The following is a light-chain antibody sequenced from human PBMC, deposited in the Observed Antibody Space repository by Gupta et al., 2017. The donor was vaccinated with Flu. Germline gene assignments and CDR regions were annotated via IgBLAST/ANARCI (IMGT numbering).Light chain of an antibody. V-gene: IGKV4-1*01. CDR3: QQYYNTPT. CDR2: WAS. Sequence: DIVMTQSPDSLAVSLGERATIDCKSSQNILYNSNNKNYLAWYQQKPGQPPKLLIYWASTRESGVPDRFRGSGSATDFTLTISSLQAEDVAVYYCQQYYNTPTFGGGTKVEIK. CDR1: QNILYNSNNKNY. J-gene: IGKJ4*01.